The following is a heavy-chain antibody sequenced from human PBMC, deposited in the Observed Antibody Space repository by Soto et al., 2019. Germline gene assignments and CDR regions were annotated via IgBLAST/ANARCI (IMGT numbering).Heavy chain of an antibody. D-gene: IGHD3-16*01. Sequence: SETLSLTCAVSGGSFRGYFWSWIRQSPDKGLEWIGEINDSGSTYYNPSFKSRLTISVDTSKSQISLTLTSVTAADSAVYYCQGGDFWGQGTRGTVS. CDR1: GGSFRGYF. CDR2: INDSGST. J-gene: IGHJ4*02. CDR3: QGGDF. V-gene: IGHV4-34*01.